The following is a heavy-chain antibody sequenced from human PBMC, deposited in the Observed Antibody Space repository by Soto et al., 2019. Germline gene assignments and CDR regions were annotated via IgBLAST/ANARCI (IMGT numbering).Heavy chain of an antibody. CDR2: IWYDGSNK. Sequence: QVQLVESGGGVVEPGRSLRLSCAASGFTFRSYGMHWVRQAPGKGLEWVALIWYDGSNKYYADSVKGRFTISRDNSKNTLYLQMNSLRVEDTAGYYCARLGGSGSYTVDYWGQGTLVTVSS. J-gene: IGHJ4*02. V-gene: IGHV3-33*01. CDR1: GFTFRSYG. CDR3: ARLGGSGSYTVDY. D-gene: IGHD3-10*01.